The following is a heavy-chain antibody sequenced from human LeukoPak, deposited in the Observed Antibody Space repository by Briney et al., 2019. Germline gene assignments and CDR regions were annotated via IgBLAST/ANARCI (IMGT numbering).Heavy chain of an antibody. CDR1: GGSFSSGGYY. J-gene: IGHJ3*02. D-gene: IGHD3-3*01. CDR3: ARAPYYDFWSGYLGGAFDI. V-gene: IGHV4-31*03. Sequence: SETLSLACTVSGGSFSSGGYYWSWIRQHPGKGLEWIGYIYYSASTYYNPSLKSRVTISVDRSKNQFSLKLSSVTAADTAVYYCARAPYYDFWSGYLGGAFDIWGQGTMVTVSS. CDR2: IYYSAST.